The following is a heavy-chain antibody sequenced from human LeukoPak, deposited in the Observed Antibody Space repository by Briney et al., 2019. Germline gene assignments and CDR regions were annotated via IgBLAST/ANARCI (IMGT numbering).Heavy chain of an antibody. Sequence: GGSLRLSCAASGFTFSDYYMSWIRQAPGKGLEWVSYISSSGSTIYYADSVKGRFTISRDNAKNSLYLQMNSLRAEDTAVYYCAREVPRKYSSGAFDIWGQGTMVTVSS. J-gene: IGHJ3*02. D-gene: IGHD6-19*01. CDR3: AREVPRKYSSGAFDI. CDR1: GFTFSDYY. CDR2: ISSSGSTI. V-gene: IGHV3-11*01.